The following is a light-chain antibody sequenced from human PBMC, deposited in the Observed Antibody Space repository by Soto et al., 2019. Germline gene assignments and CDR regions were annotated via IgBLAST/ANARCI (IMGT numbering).Light chain of an antibody. CDR2: DVS. Sequence: QSALTQPASVSGSPGQSITISCTGTISDVGGYNYVSWYQQQPGKAPKLMIFDVSNRPSGVSNRFSGSKSGYTAALTISGLQAEVEADYYCSSYTSSSTYVFGAGTKVTVL. V-gene: IGLV2-14*03. CDR3: SSYTSSSTYV. J-gene: IGLJ1*01. CDR1: ISDVGGYNY.